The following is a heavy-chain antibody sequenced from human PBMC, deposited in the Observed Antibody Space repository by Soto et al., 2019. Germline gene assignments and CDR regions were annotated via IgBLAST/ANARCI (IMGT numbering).Heavy chain of an antibody. J-gene: IGHJ4*02. Sequence: GASVKVSCTASGGTFSSYAISWVRQAPGQGLEWMGGIIPIFGTANYAQKFQGRVTITADESTSTAYMELSSLRSEDTAVYYCARDSRSSSWPFDYWGQGTLVTVSS. D-gene: IGHD6-13*01. CDR1: GGTFSSYA. CDR2: IIPIFGTA. V-gene: IGHV1-69*13. CDR3: ARDSRSSSWPFDY.